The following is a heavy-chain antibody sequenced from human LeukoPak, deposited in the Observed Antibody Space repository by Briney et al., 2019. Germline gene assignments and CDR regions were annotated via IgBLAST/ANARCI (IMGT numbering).Heavy chain of an antibody. CDR2: TSSDLNVK. D-gene: IGHD3-10*01. CDR1: GFTFRNYV. Sequence: GGSLRLSCVASGFTFRNYVIHWVRQAPGKGLEWVAVTSSDLNVKLYADSVKGRFTISRDNSRSTLYLQMNSLRPEDTAIYYCAREGYYGSGSPPSLYFDYWGQGTLVTVSS. CDR3: AREGYYGSGSPPSLYFDY. V-gene: IGHV3-30-3*01. J-gene: IGHJ4*02.